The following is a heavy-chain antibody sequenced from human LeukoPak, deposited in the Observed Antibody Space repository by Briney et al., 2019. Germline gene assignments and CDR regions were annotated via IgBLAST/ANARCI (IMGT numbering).Heavy chain of an antibody. CDR2: IYTSGST. CDR1: GGSISSYY. CDR3: ARENSGSYREFDY. D-gene: IGHD1-26*01. Sequence: SETLSLTCTASGGSISSYYWSWIRQPAGKGLEWIGRIYTSGSTNYNASLKSRVSMSVDTSKNQFSLKLSSVAAADTAVFYCARENSGSYREFDYWGQGTLVTVSS. V-gene: IGHV4-4*07. J-gene: IGHJ4*02.